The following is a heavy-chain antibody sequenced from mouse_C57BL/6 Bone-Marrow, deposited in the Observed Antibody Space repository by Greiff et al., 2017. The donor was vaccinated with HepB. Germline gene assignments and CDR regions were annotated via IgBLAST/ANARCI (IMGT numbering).Heavy chain of an antibody. CDR1: GYTFTSYG. V-gene: IGHV1-81*01. CDR2: IYPRSGNT. J-gene: IGHJ4*01. D-gene: IGHD2-5*01. CDR3: ARYNSNPYYYAMDY. Sequence: VKLQESGAELARPGASVKLSCKASGYTFTSYGISWVKQRTGQGLEWIGEIYPRSGNTYYNEKFKGKATLTADKSSSTAYMELRSLTSEDSAVYFCARYNSNPYYYAMDYWGQGTSVTVSS.